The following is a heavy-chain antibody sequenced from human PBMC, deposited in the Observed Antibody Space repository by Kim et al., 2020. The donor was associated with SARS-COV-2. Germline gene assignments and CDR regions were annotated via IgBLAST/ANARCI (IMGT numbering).Heavy chain of an antibody. J-gene: IGHJ4*02. D-gene: IGHD2-2*02. CDR1: GFTFSRYA. CDR2: ISGSGGSI. CDR3: AKGDCSSTSCHTTDY. V-gene: IGHV3-23*01. Sequence: GGSLRLSCAASGFTFSRYAMRWVRQAPGKGLEWVSTISGSGGSIYYADSVKGRFTISRDNSKNTLYLQMNSLRAEDTAVYYCAKGDCSSTSCHTTDYWGRGTLVTVSS.